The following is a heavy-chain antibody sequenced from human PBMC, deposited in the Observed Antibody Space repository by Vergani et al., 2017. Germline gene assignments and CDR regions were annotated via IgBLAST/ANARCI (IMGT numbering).Heavy chain of an antibody. CDR2: IYYSGST. CDR1: GCSISSYY. Sequence: QVQLQQWGAGLLKPSETLSLTCTVSGCSISSYYWSWIRQPPGKGLEWIGYIYYSGSTNYNPSLQSRVTISVDTSKNQFSLKLSSVTAADTAVYYCARARRYCSGGSCYTALGYWGQGTLVTVSS. J-gene: IGHJ4*02. CDR3: ARARRYCSGGSCYTALGY. V-gene: IGHV4-59*01. D-gene: IGHD2-15*01.